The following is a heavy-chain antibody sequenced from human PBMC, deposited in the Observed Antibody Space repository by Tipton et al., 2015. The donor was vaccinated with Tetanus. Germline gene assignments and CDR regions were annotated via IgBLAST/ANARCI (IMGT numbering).Heavy chain of an antibody. V-gene: IGHV1-2*02. Sequence: QVQLVQSGAEVKKPGASVKVSCKASGYTFTGYYIYWVRQAPGQGLEWMGWIDPNSGGTVYAQKFQGRVTMTRDTSISTAYTELRSLRSDGTAVYYCARDRGDYIYYGMDVWGPGTTVTVS. CDR2: IDPNSGGT. CDR1: GYTFTGYY. D-gene: IGHD3-22*01. J-gene: IGHJ6*02. CDR3: ARDRGDYIYYGMDV.